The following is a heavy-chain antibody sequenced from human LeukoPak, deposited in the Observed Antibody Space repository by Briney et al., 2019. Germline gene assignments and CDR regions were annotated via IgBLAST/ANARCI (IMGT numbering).Heavy chain of an antibody. CDR1: GFSFNTYS. V-gene: IGHV3-48*04. CDR2: ISSSGSTI. CDR3: ARGHYYGMDV. J-gene: IGHJ6*04. D-gene: IGHD3-10*01. Sequence: PGGSLRLSCAASGFSFNTYSMTWVRQAPGKGLEWVSYISSSGSTIYYADSVKGRFTISRDNAKNSLYLQMNSLRAEDTAVYYCARGHYYGMDVWGKGTTVTISS.